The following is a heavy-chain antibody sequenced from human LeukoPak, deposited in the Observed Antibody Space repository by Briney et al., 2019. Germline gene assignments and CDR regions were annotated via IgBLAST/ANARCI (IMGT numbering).Heavy chain of an antibody. CDR2: ISSSGSTI. D-gene: IGHD3-10*01. CDR3: ARVLQSGTYPNWYFDL. Sequence: GGSLRLSCAASGFTFSDYYMSWIRQTPGKGLEWVSYISSSGSTIYYADSVKGRFTISRDNAKNSLYLQMNSLRAEDTAVYYCARVLQSGTYPNWYFDLWGRGTLVTVS. CDR1: GFTFSDYY. V-gene: IGHV3-11*01. J-gene: IGHJ2*01.